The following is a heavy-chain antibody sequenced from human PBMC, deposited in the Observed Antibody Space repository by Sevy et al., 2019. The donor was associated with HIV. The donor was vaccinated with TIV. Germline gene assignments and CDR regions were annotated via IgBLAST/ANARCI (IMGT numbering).Heavy chain of an antibody. J-gene: IGHJ1*01. D-gene: IGHD4-17*01. V-gene: IGHV3-48*03. CDR2: ISSSRSSI. Sequence: GGSLRLSCAASGFTFSSYDMNWVRQAPGRGLEWVSYISSSRSSIYYADSVKGRFTVSRDNSNNTLYLHINSLRAEDTAVYYCARDGLYGGNFEYFQHWGQGTLVTVSS. CDR3: ARDGLYGGNFEYFQH. CDR1: GFTFSSYD.